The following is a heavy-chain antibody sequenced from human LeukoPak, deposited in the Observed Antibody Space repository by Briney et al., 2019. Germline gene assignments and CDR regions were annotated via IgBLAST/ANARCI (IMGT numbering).Heavy chain of an antibody. Sequence: ASVKASCKASGYTFTIYAVHWVRQAPGQRLEWMGWINAGNGNTKYSQKFQGRVTITRDTSASTAYMELSSLRSEDTAVYYCARDTYYDFWSGYYSPPSYNWFDPWGQGTLVTVSS. J-gene: IGHJ5*02. CDR3: ARDTYYDFWSGYYSPPSYNWFDP. CDR2: INAGNGNT. CDR1: GYTFTIYA. D-gene: IGHD3-3*01. V-gene: IGHV1-3*01.